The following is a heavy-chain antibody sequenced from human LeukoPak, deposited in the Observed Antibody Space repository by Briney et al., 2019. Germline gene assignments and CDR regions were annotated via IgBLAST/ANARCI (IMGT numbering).Heavy chain of an antibody. J-gene: IGHJ4*02. D-gene: IGHD2-15*01. V-gene: IGHV3-21*01. Sequence: GGSLRLSCAASGFTFNSYNMNWVRQAPGKGLEWVSSISSSSTNIYYADSVKGRFTISRDNAKNSLSLQINSLRAEDTAVYYCARDLGFCSGGSCYPPFYWGQGTLVTVSS. CDR2: ISSSSTNI. CDR3: ARDLGFCSGGSCYPPFY. CDR1: GFTFNSYN.